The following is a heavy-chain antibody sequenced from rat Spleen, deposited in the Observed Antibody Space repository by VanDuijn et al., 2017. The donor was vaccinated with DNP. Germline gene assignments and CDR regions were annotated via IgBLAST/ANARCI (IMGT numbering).Heavy chain of an antibody. CDR2: ISYSGSS. CDR1: GHSITSNY. V-gene: IGHV3-1*01. CDR3: ARSSSILDYFNY. D-gene: IGHD1-6*01. J-gene: IGHJ2*01. Sequence: EVQLQESGPGLVKSSQSLSLTCSVTGHSITSNYWAWIRKFPGNKMEWIGHISYSGSSGYNPSLKSRISITRDTSKNQFFLQLNSVTTEDTATYYCARSSSILDYFNYWGQGVMVTVSS.